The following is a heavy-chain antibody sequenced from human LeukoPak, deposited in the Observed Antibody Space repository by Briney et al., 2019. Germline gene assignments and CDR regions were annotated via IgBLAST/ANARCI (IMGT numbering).Heavy chain of an antibody. J-gene: IGHJ4*02. CDR2: ITGSGGST. D-gene: IGHD1-26*01. Sequence: GESLRLSCAASGFTFSSYAMSWVRQAPGRGLEWLSGITGSGGSTYYADSVRGRFTVSRDNSKNTLYLQMNSLRAEDTAVYYCAKDRLVGAEPQYYFDYWGQGTLVTVSS. CDR1: GFTFSSYA. CDR3: AKDRLVGAEPQYYFDY. V-gene: IGHV3-23*01.